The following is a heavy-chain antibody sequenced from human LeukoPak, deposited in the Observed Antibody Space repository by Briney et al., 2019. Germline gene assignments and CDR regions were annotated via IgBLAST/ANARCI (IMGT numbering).Heavy chain of an antibody. D-gene: IGHD3-16*02. CDR1: GYAFTGYY. Sequence: ASVKVSCKASGYAFTGYYMHWVRQVPGQGLEWMGWINSNSGDTNYAQKFQGRVTMTRDTSISTAYMELSRLRSDDTAVYYCARDGDYVWGSYRYLLHWGQGTLVTVSS. CDR3: ARDGDYVWGSYRYLLH. V-gene: IGHV1-2*02. J-gene: IGHJ4*02. CDR2: INSNSGDT.